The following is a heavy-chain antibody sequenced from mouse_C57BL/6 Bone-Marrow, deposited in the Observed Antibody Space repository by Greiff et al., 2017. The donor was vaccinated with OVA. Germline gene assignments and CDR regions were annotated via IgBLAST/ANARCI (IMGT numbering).Heavy chain of an antibody. CDR3: ARSTPYYFDY. CDR1: GYTFTSYW. CDR2: INPNSGST. V-gene: IGHV1-64*01. J-gene: IGHJ2*01. Sequence: QVQLQQPGAELVKPGASVKLSCKASGYTFTSYWMHWVKQRPGQGLEWIGMINPNSGSTNYNEKFKSKATLTVDKSSSTAYMQLSSLTSEDSAVYYCARSTPYYFDYWGQGTTLTVSS.